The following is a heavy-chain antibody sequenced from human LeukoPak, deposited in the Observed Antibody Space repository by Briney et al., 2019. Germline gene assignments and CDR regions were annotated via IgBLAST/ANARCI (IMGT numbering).Heavy chain of an antibody. CDR2: IYYSKNT. Sequence: PSETLSLTCTVSGGSISSSSAYWGWLRQPPGKGLEWIGSIYYSKNTYYNPSLKSRVTISADTSKNQFSLKLSSVTAADTAVYYCVRRRNDATGYYFDNWGQGTLLTVSS. CDR1: GGSISSSSAY. J-gene: IGHJ4*02. D-gene: IGHD1-1*01. V-gene: IGHV4-39*01. CDR3: VRRRNDATGYYFDN.